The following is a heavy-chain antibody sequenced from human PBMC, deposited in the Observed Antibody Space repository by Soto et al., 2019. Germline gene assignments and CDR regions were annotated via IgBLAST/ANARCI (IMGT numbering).Heavy chain of an antibody. J-gene: IGHJ6*01. V-gene: IGHV1-2*02. CDR3: ALSFSQTNIDV. CDR1: GYTFTGYY. CDR2: INPDSGRT. Sequence: QVRLVQSGPEVGKPGASVKVSCKASGYTFTGYYLHWVRQAPGQGLEWMGYINPDSGRTRYAKKFQGTVTMTRDTSITTAYLELSSLKYDDSASFYCALSFSQTNIDVWGQGTTVIVSS.